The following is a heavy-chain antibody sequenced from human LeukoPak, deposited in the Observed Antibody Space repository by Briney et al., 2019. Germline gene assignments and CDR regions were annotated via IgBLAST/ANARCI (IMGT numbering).Heavy chain of an antibody. V-gene: IGHV4-59*11. CDR2: THESEST. D-gene: IGHD5-24*01. CDR1: GDSIRSHF. Sequence: SETLSLTCTVSGDSIRSHFYNWVRQPPGKGLEWIGVTHESESTNYNPSLKGRVTMSVDMSKNQFSLRLTSVTAADTAVYYCVIGRGWLPDYWGQGTLVTVSS. CDR3: VIGRGWLPDY. J-gene: IGHJ4*02.